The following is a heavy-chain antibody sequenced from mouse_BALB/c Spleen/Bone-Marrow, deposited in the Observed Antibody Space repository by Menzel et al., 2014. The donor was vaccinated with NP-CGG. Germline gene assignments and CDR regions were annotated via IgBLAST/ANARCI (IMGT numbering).Heavy chain of an antibody. V-gene: IGHV1-55*01. J-gene: IGHJ2*01. CDR2: IYPGSDIT. D-gene: IGHD4-1*02. Sequence: VQLLQSGAGLGKPGTSAKMSCKAYGHSFTSHCLHWVNQRPGQGLGWIGDIYPGSDITSYNEKFKSKATLTVDPSSSTAYMQLSSLTSEDSAVYYCAQLGQGYWGQGTTLTVCS. CDR3: AQLGQGY. CDR1: GHSFTSHC.